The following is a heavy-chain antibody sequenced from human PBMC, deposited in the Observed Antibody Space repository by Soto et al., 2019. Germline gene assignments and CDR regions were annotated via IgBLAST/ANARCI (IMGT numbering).Heavy chain of an antibody. V-gene: IGHV4-39*01. J-gene: IGHJ4*02. CDR1: GVSISNSSYY. Sequence: QLHLQESGPGLVKPSETLSLTCTVSGVSISNSSYYWGWIRRPPGKVLEWIGTIYYSGITYYNPSIKSRVTISVDTSKNQFSLKLTSVTAAYTAVYYCARHGSNWGQGTLVTVSS. CDR2: IYYSGIT. CDR3: ARHGSN.